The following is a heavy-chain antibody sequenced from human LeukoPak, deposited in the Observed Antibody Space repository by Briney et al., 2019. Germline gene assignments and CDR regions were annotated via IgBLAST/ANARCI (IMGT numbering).Heavy chain of an antibody. D-gene: IGHD3-3*01. CDR2: ISSSSSYI. V-gene: IGHV3-21*01. J-gene: IGHJ6*02. CDR1: GFTFSSYS. Sequence: GGSLRLSCAASGFTFSSYSMNWVRQAPGKGLEWVSSISSSSSYIYYADSVKGRLTISRDNAKNSLYLQMNSLRAEDTAVYYCARGDYDFWSGYYYYYGMDVWGQGTTVTVSS. CDR3: ARGDYDFWSGYYYYYGMDV.